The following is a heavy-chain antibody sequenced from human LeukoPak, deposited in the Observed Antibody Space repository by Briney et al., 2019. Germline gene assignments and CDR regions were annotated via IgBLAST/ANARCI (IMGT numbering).Heavy chain of an antibody. J-gene: IGHJ4*02. Sequence: SQTLSRTCTVSGGSISSGGYYWSWIRQHPGKGLEWIGYIYYSGSTYYNPSLKSRVTISVDTSKNQFSLKLSSVTAADTAVYYCARAIRVIAAAGQISYYFDYWGQGTLVTVSS. D-gene: IGHD6-13*01. CDR3: ARAIRVIAAAGQISYYFDY. CDR2: IYYSGST. V-gene: IGHV4-31*03. CDR1: GGSISSGGYY.